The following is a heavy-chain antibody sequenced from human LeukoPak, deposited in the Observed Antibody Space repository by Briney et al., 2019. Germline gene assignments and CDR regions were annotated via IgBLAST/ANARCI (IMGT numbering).Heavy chain of an antibody. CDR3: ARHVSVTMVRGVIIDY. V-gene: IGHV4-39*01. CDR1: GGSISSSSYY. CDR2: IYYSGST. D-gene: IGHD3-10*01. J-gene: IGHJ4*02. Sequence: PSETLSLTCTVSGGSISSSSYYWGWIRQPPGKGLEWIGSIYYSGSTYYNPSLKSRATMSVDTSKNQFSLKLSSVTAADTAVYYCARHVSVTMVRGVIIDYWGQGTLVTVSS.